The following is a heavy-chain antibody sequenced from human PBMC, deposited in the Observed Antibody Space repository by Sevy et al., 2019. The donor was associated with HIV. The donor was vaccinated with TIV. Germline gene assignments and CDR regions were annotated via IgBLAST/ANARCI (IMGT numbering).Heavy chain of an antibody. CDR2: IIPYTGDT. J-gene: IGHJ4*02. Sequence: ASVKVSFRASGYTFRSYGISWVRQAPGQGLEWMGWIIPYTGDTDFAQKVQGRISMTSDTSTSTAYMELRSLRSDDTAVYYCARDKPQGVVVLPGAMWGGVDYWGQGTLVTVSS. D-gene: IGHD2-2*01. CDR1: GYTFRSYG. V-gene: IGHV1-18*01. CDR3: ARDKPQGVVVLPGAMWGGVDY.